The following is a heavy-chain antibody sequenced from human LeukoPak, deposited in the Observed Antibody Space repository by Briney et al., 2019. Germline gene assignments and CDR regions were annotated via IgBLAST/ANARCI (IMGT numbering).Heavy chain of an antibody. CDR3: ARDPTISGSYSDC. Sequence: TGGSLRLSCAASGFTFSTYMMNWVRQAPGKGLEWVSYINSNSRTIYYADSVKGRFTFSRDNAKNSLYLQMNSLRDEDTAVYYCARDPTISGSYSDCWGQGTLVTVSS. D-gene: IGHD1-26*01. V-gene: IGHV3-48*02. J-gene: IGHJ4*02. CDR1: GFTFSTYM. CDR2: INSNSRTI.